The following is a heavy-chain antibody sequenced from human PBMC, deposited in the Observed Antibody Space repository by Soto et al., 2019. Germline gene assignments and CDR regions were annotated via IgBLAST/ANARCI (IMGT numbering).Heavy chain of an antibody. D-gene: IGHD5-12*01. Sequence: GGSLRLSYAASGFTFSDYYMSWIRQAPGKGLEWVSYISSSSSYTNYADSVKGRFTISRDNAKNSLYLQMNSLRAEDTAVYYCARDSRRDGYNYVAFDIWGQGTMVTV. CDR1: GFTFSDYY. CDR3: ARDSRRDGYNYVAFDI. J-gene: IGHJ3*02. CDR2: ISSSSSYT. V-gene: IGHV3-11*05.